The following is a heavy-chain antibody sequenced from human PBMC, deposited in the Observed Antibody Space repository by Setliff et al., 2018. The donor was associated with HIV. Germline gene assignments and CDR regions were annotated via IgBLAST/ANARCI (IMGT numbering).Heavy chain of an antibody. CDR1: GYNFSSNG. V-gene: IGHV1-18*01. D-gene: IGHD6-19*01. CDR3: ARVSRSGWFFDW. J-gene: IGHJ4*02. Sequence: ASVTVSCKASGYNFSSNGISWVRQAPGQGLEWMGWISSYNGYTKYARKVQDRVTMTKDTSTSTAYMELRSLRSDDTAVYYCARVSRSGWFFDWWGQGSLVTVSS. CDR2: ISSYNGYT.